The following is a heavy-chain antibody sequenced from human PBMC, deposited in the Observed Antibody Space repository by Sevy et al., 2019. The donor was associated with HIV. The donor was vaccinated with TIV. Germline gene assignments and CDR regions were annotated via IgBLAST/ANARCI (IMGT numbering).Heavy chain of an antibody. J-gene: IGHJ4*02. CDR2: ISSSSTI. D-gene: IGHD3-10*01. V-gene: IGHV3-48*02. Sequence: GGSLRLSCAASGFTFSSYSMNWVRQAPGKGLEWVSYISSSSTIYYADSVKGRFTISRDNAKNSLYLQMNSLRDEDTAVYYCASAMVRGVYVYWGQGTLVTVSS. CDR1: GFTFSSYS. CDR3: ASAMVRGVYVY.